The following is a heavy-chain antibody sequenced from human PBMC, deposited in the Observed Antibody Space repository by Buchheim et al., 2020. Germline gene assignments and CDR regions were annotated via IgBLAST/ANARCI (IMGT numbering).Heavy chain of an antibody. CDR3: ASDRGSGWNCFDY. V-gene: IGHV1-46*01. J-gene: IGHJ4*02. CDR2: NNPSGGST. D-gene: IGHD6-19*01. CDR1: GYTFTSYY. Sequence: QVQLVQSGAEVKKPGASVKVSCKASGYTFTSYYMHWVRQAPGQGFVWMGLNNPSGGSTTYAQKFQGRVTMTRDTSTSKVNMELSSLGSEDTAVYYCASDRGSGWNCFDYWGQGTL.